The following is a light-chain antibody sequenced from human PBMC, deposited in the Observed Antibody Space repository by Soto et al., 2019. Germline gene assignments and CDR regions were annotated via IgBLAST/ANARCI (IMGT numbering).Light chain of an antibody. Sequence: EIVMTQSPATLSVSPGERATLSCRASQSVSSNLAWYQQKPGQAPRLLIYGASTRATGITARFSGSGSGTEFTLTISSLQSEDFEVYYCQQYSDWRTFGQGTKVDIK. V-gene: IGKV3-15*01. CDR2: GAS. CDR1: QSVSSN. CDR3: QQYSDWRT. J-gene: IGKJ1*01.